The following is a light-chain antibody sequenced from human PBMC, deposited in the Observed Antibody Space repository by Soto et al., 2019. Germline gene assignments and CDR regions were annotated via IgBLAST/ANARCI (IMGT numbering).Light chain of an antibody. V-gene: IGKV3-20*01. CDR1: QSVTNNY. CDR3: QQCAHSPRT. Sequence: IVLTQSPATLSLSPGERGTLSCRASQSVTNNYLAWYQQKPGQAPRLLIYDASSRATGIPDRFSGSGSGTDLTLTISRLEPEDFAVYYCQQCAHSPRTFGQGTKVEMK. J-gene: IGKJ2*01. CDR2: DAS.